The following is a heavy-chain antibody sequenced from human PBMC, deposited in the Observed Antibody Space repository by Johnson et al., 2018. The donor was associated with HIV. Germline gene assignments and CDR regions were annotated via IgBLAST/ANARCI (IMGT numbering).Heavy chain of an antibody. CDR2: INWNGGST. Sequence: EMQLVESGGGLVEPGGSLRLSCIASGFTFDDYGMTWVRQAPGKGLEWVSGINWNGGSTGYVDSVKGRFTISRDNAKNSLYLQMNSLRAEDTALYYCARGIVVVTRGPGSDAFDIWGQGTMVTVSS. CDR3: ARGIVVVTRGPGSDAFDI. D-gene: IGHD3-22*01. CDR1: GFTFDDYG. V-gene: IGHV3-20*04. J-gene: IGHJ3*02.